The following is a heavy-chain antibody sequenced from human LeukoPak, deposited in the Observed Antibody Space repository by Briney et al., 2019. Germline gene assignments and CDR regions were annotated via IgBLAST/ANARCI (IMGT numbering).Heavy chain of an antibody. D-gene: IGHD3-10*01. V-gene: IGHV3-48*01. CDR3: ARVFGWGSYYTFDY. Sequence: GGSLRLSCAASGFTFSSYSMNWVRQAPGKGLEWVSYISSSSSTIYYADSVKGRFTISRDNAKNSLYLQMNSLRAEDTAVYYCARVFGWGSYYTFDYWGQGTLVTVSS. CDR2: ISSSSSTI. CDR1: GFTFSSYS. J-gene: IGHJ4*02.